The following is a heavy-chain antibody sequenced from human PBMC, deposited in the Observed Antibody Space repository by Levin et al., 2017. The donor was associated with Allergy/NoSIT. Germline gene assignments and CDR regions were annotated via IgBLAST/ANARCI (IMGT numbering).Heavy chain of an antibody. Sequence: GESLKISCAASGFTFSKYWMSWVRQAPGKGLEWVANIKEDGSERYYVESVRGRFSISRDNAKNSLYLQMNSLRAEDTAVYYCARDNWQGSDYWGQGTLVTVSS. V-gene: IGHV3-7*04. J-gene: IGHJ4*02. CDR3: ARDNWQGSDY. CDR2: IKEDGSER. CDR1: GFTFSKYW.